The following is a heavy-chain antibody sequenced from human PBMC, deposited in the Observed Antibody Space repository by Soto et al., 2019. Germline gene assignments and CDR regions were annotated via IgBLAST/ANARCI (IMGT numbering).Heavy chain of an antibody. CDR1: GYTFTSYD. CDR2: MNPNSGNT. V-gene: IGHV1-8*01. CDR3: ARESRDGYFPNYYYYGMDV. D-gene: IGHD5-12*01. Sequence: ASVKVSCKASGYTFTSYDINWVRQATGQGPEWMGWMNPNSGNTGYAQKFQGRVTMTRNTSISTAFMELSSLRSEDTAVYYCARESRDGYFPNYYYYGMDVWGQGTTVTSP. J-gene: IGHJ6*02.